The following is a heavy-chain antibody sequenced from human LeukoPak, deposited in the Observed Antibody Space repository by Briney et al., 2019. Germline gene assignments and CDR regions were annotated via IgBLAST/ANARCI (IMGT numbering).Heavy chain of an antibody. V-gene: IGHV1-18*01. CDR3: ARGFIPSPYPSAFDI. D-gene: IGHD2-21*01. CDR2: ISAYNGNT. J-gene: IGHJ3*02. Sequence: ASVTVSCTASGYTFTIYGISWVRQAPGQGLEWMGWISAYNGNTNYAQKLQGRVTMTTDTSTSTAYMELRSLRSDDTAVYYCARGFIPSPYPSAFDIWGQGTMVTVSS. CDR1: GYTFTIYG.